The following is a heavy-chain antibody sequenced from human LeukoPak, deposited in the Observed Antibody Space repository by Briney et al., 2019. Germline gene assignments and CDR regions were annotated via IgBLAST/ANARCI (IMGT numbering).Heavy chain of an antibody. CDR2: ISYSGST. CDR3: TRDRRDGYNFVDY. CDR1: GGSISPYY. V-gene: IGHV4-59*01. J-gene: IGHJ4*02. Sequence: PSETLSLTCTVSGGSISPYYWSWFRQPPGKGLGWFGYISYSGSTAYTPSPKSRVTISVDTPKNQSSLKLNSVTAADTAVYYCTRDRRDGYNFVDYWGQGTLVTVSS. D-gene: IGHD5-24*01.